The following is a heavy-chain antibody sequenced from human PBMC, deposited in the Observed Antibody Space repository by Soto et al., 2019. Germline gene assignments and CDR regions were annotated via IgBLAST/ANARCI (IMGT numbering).Heavy chain of an antibody. D-gene: IGHD6-13*01. CDR3: ARDLAAGDY. Sequence: QVQLVQSGAEVKKPGASVNISCKASGYTFSNYYIHWVRQAPGQGLEWMGIINPTGGSRNYAQRFQGRVTLTMDTSTATVYMELSSLRFEDTAVHFCARDLAAGDYWGQGTLVTVSS. CDR2: INPTGGSR. J-gene: IGHJ4*02. CDR1: GYTFSNYY. V-gene: IGHV1-46*01.